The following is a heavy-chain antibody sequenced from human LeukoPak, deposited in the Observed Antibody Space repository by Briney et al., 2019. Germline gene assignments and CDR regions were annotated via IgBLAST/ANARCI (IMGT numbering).Heavy chain of an antibody. J-gene: IGHJ5*02. D-gene: IGHD1-26*01. CDR3: VRGGSYTFDP. Sequence: PGGSLRLSCAASGFTFTNYEMNWVRQAPGKGLEWVASIKEDGSEKSYVDSVKGRFTISRDNAKNSLYLQMNSLGAEDTAVYYCVRGGSYTFDPWGQGILVTVSS. CDR1: GFTFTNYE. CDR2: IKEDGSEK. V-gene: IGHV3-7*01.